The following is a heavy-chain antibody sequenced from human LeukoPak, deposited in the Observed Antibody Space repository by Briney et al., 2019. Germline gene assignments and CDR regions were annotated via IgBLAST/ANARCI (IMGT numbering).Heavy chain of an antibody. V-gene: IGHV3-23*01. D-gene: IGHD1-26*01. CDR1: GFTFSSYA. Sequence: GASLRLSCAASGFTFSSYAMSWVRQAPGKGLEWVSAISGSGGSTYYADSVKGRFTISRDNSKNTLYLQMNSLRAEDTAVYYCAKQRYSGSYYDYWGQGTLVTVSS. CDR3: AKQRYSGSYYDY. J-gene: IGHJ4*02. CDR2: ISGSGGST.